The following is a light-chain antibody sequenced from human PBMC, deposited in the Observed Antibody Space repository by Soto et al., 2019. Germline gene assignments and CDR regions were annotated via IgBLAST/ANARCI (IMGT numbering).Light chain of an antibody. V-gene: IGLV2-23*02. CDR2: EVN. CDR1: SSEVGYYNL. Sequence: QSALTQPASVSGSPGQSITISCTGTSSEVGYYNLVSWYQHHPGKAPKLIIYEVNKRPSGVSNRFSGSKSGNTASLTISGLQAEDEADYHCCSYAGSSTYVFGTGTKVTV. J-gene: IGLJ1*01. CDR3: CSYAGSSTYV.